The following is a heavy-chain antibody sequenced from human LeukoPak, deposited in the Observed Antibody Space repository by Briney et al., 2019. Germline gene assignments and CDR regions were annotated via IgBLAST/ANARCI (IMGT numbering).Heavy chain of an antibody. Sequence: GGSLRLSCAASGFTFSSYAMTWVRQAPGKGLEWVSGISGSGGSTYYADSVKGRFTISRDNSKNTLYLQMNSLRAEDTAVYYCAKDVWVMGPTIPAPSWGQGTLVTVSS. D-gene: IGHD2-8*01. CDR2: ISGSGGST. CDR1: GFTFSSYA. V-gene: IGHV3-23*01. CDR3: AKDVWVMGPTIPAPS. J-gene: IGHJ5*02.